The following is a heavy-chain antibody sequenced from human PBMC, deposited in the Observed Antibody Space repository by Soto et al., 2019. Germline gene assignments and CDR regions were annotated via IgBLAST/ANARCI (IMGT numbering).Heavy chain of an antibody. V-gene: IGHV4-59*01. Sequence: SETLSLTCTVSGASISSYYWSWIRQPPGKGLEWIGYIYYSGSTNYNPSLKSRVTISVDTSKNQFSLKLSSVTAADTAVYYCARGGGDSSGYYYGYWGQGTLVTVSS. D-gene: IGHD3-22*01. J-gene: IGHJ4*02. CDR1: GASISSYY. CDR3: ARGGGDSSGYYYGY. CDR2: IYYSGST.